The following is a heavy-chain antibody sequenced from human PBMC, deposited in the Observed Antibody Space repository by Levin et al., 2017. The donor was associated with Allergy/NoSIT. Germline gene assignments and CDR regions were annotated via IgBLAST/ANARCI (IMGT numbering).Heavy chain of an antibody. D-gene: IGHD2-15*01. J-gene: IGHJ6*02. Sequence: GESLKISCAASGFTFSSYDMHWVRQATGKGLEWVSAIGTAGDTYYPGSVKGRFTISRENAKNSLYLQMNSLRAGDTAVYYCARGGVYCSGGSCYSDYYYGMDVWGQGTTVTVSS. V-gene: IGHV3-13*01. CDR2: IGTAGDT. CDR3: ARGGVYCSGGSCYSDYYYGMDV. CDR1: GFTFSSYD.